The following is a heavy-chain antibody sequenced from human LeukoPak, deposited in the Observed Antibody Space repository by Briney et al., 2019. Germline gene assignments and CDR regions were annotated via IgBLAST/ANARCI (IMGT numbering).Heavy chain of an antibody. D-gene: IGHD6-13*01. CDR1: GFIFSSYS. CDR2: ISSSSSYI. J-gene: IGHJ4*02. Sequence: GGSLRLSCAASGFIFSSYSMNWVRQAPGKGLERVSSISSSSSYIYYADSVKGRFTISRDNAKNSLYLQMNSLRAEDTAVYYCARARGGIAAAGTTTDYWGQGTLVTVSS. V-gene: IGHV3-21*01. CDR3: ARARGGIAAAGTTTDY.